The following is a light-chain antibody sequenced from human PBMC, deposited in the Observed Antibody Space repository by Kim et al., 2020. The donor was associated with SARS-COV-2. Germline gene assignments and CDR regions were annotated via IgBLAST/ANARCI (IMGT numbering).Light chain of an antibody. V-gene: IGLV2-11*01. J-gene: IGLJ3*02. CDR3: CSDAGSYTWV. Sequence: GQSFTISCTGTCSDVGGYKYVSWFQQHPGKAPKLMIYDVSKRPSGVADRFSGSKSGNAASLTISGLQAEDEADYYCCSDAGSYTWVFGGGTKLTVL. CDR1: CSDVGGYKY. CDR2: DVS.